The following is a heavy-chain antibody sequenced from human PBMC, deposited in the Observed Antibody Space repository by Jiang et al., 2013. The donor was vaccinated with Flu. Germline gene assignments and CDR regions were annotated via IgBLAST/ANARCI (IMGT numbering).Heavy chain of an antibody. D-gene: IGHD6-6*01. CDR2: GTT. V-gene: IGHV3-15*01. Sequence: GTTDYAAPVKGRFTISRDDSENTLYLQMNSLRTEDTAVYYCTTDRGIAARPLFDFWGQGTPVTVSS. J-gene: IGHJ4*02. CDR3: TTDRGIAARPLFDF.